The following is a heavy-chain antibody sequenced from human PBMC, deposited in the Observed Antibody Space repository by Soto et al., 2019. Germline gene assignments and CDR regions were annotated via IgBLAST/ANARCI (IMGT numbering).Heavy chain of an antibody. D-gene: IGHD2-15*01. V-gene: IGHV3-23*01. Sequence: PGGSLRLSCAASGFTFSSYAMSWVRQAPGKGLEWVSAISGSGGSTNYADSVKGRFTISRDNSKNTLYLQMNSLRAEDTAVYYCAKGYCSGGSCYNPWFDPWGQGTLVTVSS. J-gene: IGHJ5*02. CDR1: GFTFSSYA. CDR3: AKGYCSGGSCYNPWFDP. CDR2: ISGSGGST.